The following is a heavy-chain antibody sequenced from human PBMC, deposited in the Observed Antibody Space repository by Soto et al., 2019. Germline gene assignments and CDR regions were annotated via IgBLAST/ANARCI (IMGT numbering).Heavy chain of an antibody. CDR2: IGTAGDT. Sequence: GGSLRLSCAASGFTFSSYDMHWVRQATGKGLEWVSAIGTAGDTYYPGSVKGRFTISRENAKNSLYLQMNSLRAGDTAVYYCAREDGYGAFDIWGQGTMVTVSS. CDR3: AREDGYGAFDI. V-gene: IGHV3-13*01. CDR1: GFTFSSYD. D-gene: IGHD1-1*01. J-gene: IGHJ3*02.